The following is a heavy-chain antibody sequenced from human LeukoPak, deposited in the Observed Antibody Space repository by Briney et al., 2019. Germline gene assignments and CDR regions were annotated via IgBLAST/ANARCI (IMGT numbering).Heavy chain of an antibody. J-gene: IGHJ5*02. Sequence: SETPSLTCTVSGASVSGSAYYWSWIRQPPGKGLEWIGEINHSGSTNYNPSLKSRVTISVDTSKNQFSLKLSSVTAADTAVYYCARQIVVVTAILDWFDPWGQGTLVTVSS. D-gene: IGHD2-21*02. V-gene: IGHV4-39*01. CDR3: ARQIVVVTAILDWFDP. CDR1: GASVSGSAYY. CDR2: INHSGST.